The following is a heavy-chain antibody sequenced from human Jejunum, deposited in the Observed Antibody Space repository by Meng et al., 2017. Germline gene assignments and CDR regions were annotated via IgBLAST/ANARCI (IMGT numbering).Heavy chain of an antibody. V-gene: IGHV3-13*01. J-gene: IGHJ4*02. Sequence: GESLKISCEASGFTFTNYDFHWLRQTPGKGLEWVSAIGRGGDTYYPDSMKGRFPISRDNSKNTLYLQLNSLTGDDTAVYYCAKYGDPSGYFDYWGQGTLVTVSS. CDR3: AKYGDPSGYFDY. CDR1: GFTFTNYD. CDR2: IGRGGDT. D-gene: IGHD4-17*01.